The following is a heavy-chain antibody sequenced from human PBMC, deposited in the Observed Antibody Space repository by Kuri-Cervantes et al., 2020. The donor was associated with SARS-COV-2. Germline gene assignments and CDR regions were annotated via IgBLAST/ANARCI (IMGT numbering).Heavy chain of an antibody. CDR2: ISYDGSNK. J-gene: IGHJ4*02. CDR1: GFTFSSYA. Sequence: GESLKISCAASGFTFSSYAMHWVRQAPGKGLEWVAVISYDGSNKYCADSVKGRFTISRDNSKNTLYLQMNSLRAEDTAVYYRARGYDFWSGPEYYFDYWGRGTLVTVSS. V-gene: IGHV3-30-3*01. D-gene: IGHD3-3*01. CDR3: ARGYDFWSGPEYYFDY.